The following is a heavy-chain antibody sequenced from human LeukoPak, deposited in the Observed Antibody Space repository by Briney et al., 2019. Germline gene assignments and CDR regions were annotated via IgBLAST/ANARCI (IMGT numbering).Heavy chain of an antibody. CDR2: ISGSGGST. CDR1: GFTFSSYA. Sequence: GGSLRLSCAASGFTFSSYAMSWVRQAPGKGLEWVSAISGSGGSTYYADSVKGRFTISRDNSKNTLYLQMNSLRAEDTAVYYCAKSPITMTVVVTVYYFDYWGQGTLVTVSS. CDR3: AKSPITMTVVVTVYYFDY. V-gene: IGHV3-23*01. J-gene: IGHJ4*02. D-gene: IGHD3-22*01.